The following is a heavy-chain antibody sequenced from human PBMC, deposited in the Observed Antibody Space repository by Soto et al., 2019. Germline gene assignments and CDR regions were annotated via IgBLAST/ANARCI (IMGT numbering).Heavy chain of an antibody. V-gene: IGHV3-15*01. J-gene: IGHJ6*02. CDR3: TTDWRYCSSTSCRVLKTYYYCMDV. CDR1: GFTLSNAW. D-gene: IGHD2-2*01. CDR2: IKSKADGGTK. Sequence: PGGSLRLSWAASGFTLSNAWMSWVRQAPGKGLEWVGRIKSKADGGTKNYAGPVKGRFTISRDDSKNTLYLQMNSLKTADTAVYYFTTDWRYCSSTSCRVLKTYYYCMDVWGQGTTVTVSS.